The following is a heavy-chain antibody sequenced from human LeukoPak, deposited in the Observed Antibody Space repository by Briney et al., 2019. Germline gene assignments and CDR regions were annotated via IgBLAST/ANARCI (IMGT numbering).Heavy chain of an antibody. Sequence: GRSLRLSCAASGFTFSSYGMHWVRQAPGKGLEWVAVIWYDGSNKNYADSVKGRFTISRDNSKNTLYLQMNSLRAEDTAVYYCAREAYYYDSSGYYEGNWFDPWGQGTLVTVSS. CDR2: IWYDGSNK. D-gene: IGHD3-22*01. J-gene: IGHJ5*02. V-gene: IGHV3-33*01. CDR1: GFTFSSYG. CDR3: AREAYYYDSSGYYEGNWFDP.